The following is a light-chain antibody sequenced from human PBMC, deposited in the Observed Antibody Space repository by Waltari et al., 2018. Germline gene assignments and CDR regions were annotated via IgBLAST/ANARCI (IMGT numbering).Light chain of an antibody. Sequence: QLVLTQSPSASASLGASVKLTCTLSSGHNSYAIAWHQQQPEKGPRYLMRLNSDGSHNTGDGIPDRFSGSSSGAERYLTISSLQSEDEADYYCQTWDAGIVLFGGGTKLTVL. CDR3: QTWDAGIVL. CDR2: LNSDGSH. V-gene: IGLV4-69*01. CDR1: SGHNSYA. J-gene: IGLJ2*01.